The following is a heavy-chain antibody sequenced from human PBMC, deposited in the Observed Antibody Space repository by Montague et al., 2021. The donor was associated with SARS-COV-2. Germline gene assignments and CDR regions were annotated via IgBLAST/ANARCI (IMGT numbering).Heavy chain of an antibody. CDR1: GGSISSSSYY. J-gene: IGHJ6*02. D-gene: IGHD3-9*01. V-gene: IGHV4-39*01. Sequence: SETLSLTCAVSGGSISSSSYYWGWIRQPPGKGLEWIGSIHYSGSTYYNPSLKSRVSISVDTSKNQFSLKLSSVTAADTAVYFCARTTYFDLASIYYYVMDVWGQGTTVIVSS. CDR3: ARTTYFDLASIYYYVMDV. CDR2: IHYSGST.